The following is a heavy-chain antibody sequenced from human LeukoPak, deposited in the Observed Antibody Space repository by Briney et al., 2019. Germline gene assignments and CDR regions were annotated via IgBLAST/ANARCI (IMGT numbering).Heavy chain of an antibody. J-gene: IGHJ4*02. D-gene: IGHD3-10*01. Sequence: TGGSLRLSCAASGFTFSSYEMNWVRQAPGKGLEWVSYISSSGSTIYYADSVKGRFTISRDNAKNSLYLQMNSLRAEDTAVYYCARVGTPLTYYFDYWGQGTLVTVSS. CDR1: GFTFSSYE. CDR3: ARVGTPLTYYFDY. V-gene: IGHV3-48*03. CDR2: ISSSGSTI.